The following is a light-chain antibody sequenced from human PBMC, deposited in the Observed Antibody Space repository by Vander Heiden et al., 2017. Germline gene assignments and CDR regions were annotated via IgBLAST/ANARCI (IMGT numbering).Light chain of an antibody. CDR1: QGISNY. CDR2: AAS. J-gene: IGKJ1*01. V-gene: IGKV1-27*01. Sequence: DIQITQSPSSLSASVADRVTITWRARQGISNYLAWYQQKPGRVPKLLIYAASTLQSGVPSRFSGSGSGTDFTLTISSLQPEDVATYYCQKYNSAPKTFGPGTKVEIK. CDR3: QKYNSAPKT.